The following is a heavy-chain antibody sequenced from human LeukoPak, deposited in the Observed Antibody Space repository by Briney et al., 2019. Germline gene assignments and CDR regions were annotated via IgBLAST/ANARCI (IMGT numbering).Heavy chain of an antibody. CDR1: GFTFSSSA. CDR3: AKSFDFSNGHSPILTPFDS. V-gene: IGHV3-23*01. J-gene: IGHJ4*02. CDR2: ISARGIST. Sequence: GGSLRLSCAASGFTFSSSAMSWVRQAPGKGLEWVSSISARGISTYYADSVKGRFTISRDNSKNTLYLQMNNLRGDDIGVYYCAKSFDFSNGHSPILTPFDSWGQGTLVSASS. D-gene: IGHD3-3*01.